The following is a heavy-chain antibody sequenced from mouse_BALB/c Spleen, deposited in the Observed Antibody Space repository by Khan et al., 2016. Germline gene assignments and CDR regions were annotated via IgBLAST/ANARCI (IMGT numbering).Heavy chain of an antibody. CDR3: SRAGSYGYLES. CDR1: GYDFRRYW. CDR2: INPDSRTI. Sequence: EVKLLESGGGLVQPGGSLKVSCAASGYDFRRYWMSWVRQAPGKGLEWIGEINPDSRTINYSPSLKDKSTIPRDNAKRTLYLQMSKVRSEDTALCYCSRAGSYGYLESWGEGSLVSVAA. V-gene: IGHV4-1*02. D-gene: IGHD2-12*01. J-gene: IGHJ3*01.